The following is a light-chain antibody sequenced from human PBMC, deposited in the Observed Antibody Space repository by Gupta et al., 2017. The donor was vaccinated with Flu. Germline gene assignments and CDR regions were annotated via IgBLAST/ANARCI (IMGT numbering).Light chain of an antibody. CDR1: QSISTY. Sequence: DIQMTQSPSSLSASVGDEVTITCRASQSISTYLNWYQQKPGKAPKLLIHGASTVQSGVPGRFSGSGSGTAFTLTIIRRQPEDFATYYCQKSDRTPITFGGGTKVEIK. V-gene: IGKV1-39*01. CDR2: GAS. J-gene: IGKJ4*01. CDR3: QKSDRTPIT.